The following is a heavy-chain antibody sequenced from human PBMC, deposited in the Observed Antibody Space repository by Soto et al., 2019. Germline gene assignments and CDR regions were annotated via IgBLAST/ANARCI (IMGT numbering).Heavy chain of an antibody. CDR1: GFTFSSYS. J-gene: IGHJ5*02. V-gene: IGHV3-21*01. CDR3: ARDSDFWSGYFQYNWFDP. D-gene: IGHD3-3*01. CDR2: ISSSSSYI. Sequence: GGSLRLSCAASGFTFSSYSMNWVRQAPGKGLEWVSSISSSSSYIYYADSVKGRFTISRDNAKNSLYLQMNSLRAEDTTVYYCARDSDFWSGYFQYNWFDPWGQGTLVTVSS.